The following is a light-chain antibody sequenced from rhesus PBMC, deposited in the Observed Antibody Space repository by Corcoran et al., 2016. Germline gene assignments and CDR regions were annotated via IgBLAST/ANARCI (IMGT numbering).Light chain of an antibody. V-gene: IGKV1-28*02. CDR3: LQYNSYPWT. CDR2: AAS. Sequence: DIQMTQSPSSLSASVGDTVTITCRASQGISSYLNWFQQKPGKAPKLLIYAASSLESGFPSRFSGSGSGTEFTLTISSLQPEDFAAYYCLQYNSYPWTFGQGTKVEIK. J-gene: IGKJ1*01. CDR1: QGISSY.